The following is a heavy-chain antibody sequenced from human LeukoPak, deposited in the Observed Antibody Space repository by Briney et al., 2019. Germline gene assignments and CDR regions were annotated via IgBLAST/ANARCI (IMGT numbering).Heavy chain of an antibody. CDR1: GGSFSGYY. V-gene: IGHV4-34*01. Sequence: PSETLSLTCAVYGGSFSGYYWSWLRQPPGKGLEWIGEINHSGSTNYNPSLKSRVTISVDTSKNQFSLKLSSVTAADTAVYYCARGRKRFLEWLFLDYWGQGTLVTVSS. CDR3: ARGRKRFLEWLFLDY. D-gene: IGHD3-3*01. J-gene: IGHJ4*02. CDR2: INHSGST.